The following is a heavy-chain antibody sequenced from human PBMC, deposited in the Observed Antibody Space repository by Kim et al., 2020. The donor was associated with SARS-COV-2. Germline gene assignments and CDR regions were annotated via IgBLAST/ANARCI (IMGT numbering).Heavy chain of an antibody. Sequence: GGSLRLSCAASGFTFDDYAMHWVRQAPGKGLEWVSLISGDGGSTYYADSVKGRFTISRDNSKNSLYLQMNSLRTEDTALYYCAKDMEHLNIVGATPFDYWGQGTLVTVSS. V-gene: IGHV3-43*02. D-gene: IGHD1-26*01. J-gene: IGHJ4*02. CDR3: AKDMEHLNIVGATPFDY. CDR1: GFTFDDYA. CDR2: ISGDGGST.